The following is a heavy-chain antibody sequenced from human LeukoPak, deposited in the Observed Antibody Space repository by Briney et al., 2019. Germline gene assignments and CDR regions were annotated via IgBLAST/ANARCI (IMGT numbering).Heavy chain of an antibody. Sequence: GGSLRLSCAASGFTVSSNYMSGVRQAPGKGLEWVSVIYGGGSTYYADSVKGRFTISRDNSKNTLYVQMNSLRSEDTAMYYCARELIVGGNSWGAFDIWGQGTMVTVSS. CDR3: ARELIVGGNSWGAFDI. D-gene: IGHD1-26*01. CDR2: IYGGGST. J-gene: IGHJ3*02. V-gene: IGHV3-53*01. CDR1: GFTVSSNY.